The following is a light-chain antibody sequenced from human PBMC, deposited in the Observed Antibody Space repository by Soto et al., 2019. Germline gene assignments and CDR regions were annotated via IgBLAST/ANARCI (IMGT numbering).Light chain of an antibody. CDR1: QSVGST. CDR2: DTS. V-gene: IGKV3-15*01. J-gene: IGKJ1*01. CDR3: QQYASWT. Sequence: EIVLTQSPAALSVSPGERVTLSCWASQSVGSTLNWYQQRPGQAPRLLIYDTSIRATGIPARFSGSGSGTEFTLTIASLQSEDFATYYCQQYASWTFGQGTNVEIK.